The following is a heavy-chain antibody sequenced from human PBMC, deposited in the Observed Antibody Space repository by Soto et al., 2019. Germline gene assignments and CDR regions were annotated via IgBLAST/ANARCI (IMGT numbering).Heavy chain of an antibody. V-gene: IGHV3-21*01. J-gene: IGHJ4*02. D-gene: IGHD3-10*01. Sequence: PGGSLRLSCAATGFTFGSFSMNWVRQAPGKGLEWVSSISSSSAYIHYADSVKGRFTTSRDNAKNSLYLQMNSLRVEDTALYYCARALSGSFYWGQGTLVTVSS. CDR3: ARALSGSFY. CDR2: ISSSSAYI. CDR1: GFTFGSFS.